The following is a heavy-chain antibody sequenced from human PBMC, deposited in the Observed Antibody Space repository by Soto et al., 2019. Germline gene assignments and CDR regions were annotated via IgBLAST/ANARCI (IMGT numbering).Heavy chain of an antibody. D-gene: IGHD6-13*01. J-gene: IGHJ4*02. CDR2: IHYSGTT. CDR3: AAGEARSRNLAPYYLDF. V-gene: IGHV4-59*01. Sequence: SETLSHSYRVSCGSMRNYFWTWIRQPPGKGLEWIGYIHYSGTTSFFPSYNPSLRSRVTISEDTSKNQFSLKLLSVTTADTAVYFCAAGEARSRNLAPYYLDFWGQGTLVTVSS. CDR1: CGSMRNYF.